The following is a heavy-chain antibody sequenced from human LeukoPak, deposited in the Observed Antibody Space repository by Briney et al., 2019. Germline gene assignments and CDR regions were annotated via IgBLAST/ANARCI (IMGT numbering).Heavy chain of an antibody. CDR3: ARGPTRDGYCSSTSCYFLDF. J-gene: IGHJ4*02. Sequence: PGGSLRLSCAASGFTFSSYSMNWVRQAPGKGLEWVSSISSSSSYIYYADSVKGRFTISRDNAKNSLYLQMNSLRAEDTAVYYCARGPTRDGYCSSTSCYFLDFWGQGTLVTVSS. D-gene: IGHD2-2*03. V-gene: IGHV3-21*04. CDR2: ISSSSSYI. CDR1: GFTFSSYS.